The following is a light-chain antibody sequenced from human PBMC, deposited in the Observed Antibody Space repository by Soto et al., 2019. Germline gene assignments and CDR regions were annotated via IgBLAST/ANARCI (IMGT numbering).Light chain of an antibody. V-gene: IGKV1-5*03. J-gene: IGKJ2*01. CDR1: LSISSW. CDR3: QQYDRFPYS. Sequence: DIPMTQSPPTLSASVGDTVSITCRASLSISSWLAWYQEKPGKAPKILIYEASNLKSDVPSRFSGSGSGTDFTLTINGLQPDDFATYYCQQYDRFPYSFGPGTRLEIK. CDR2: EAS.